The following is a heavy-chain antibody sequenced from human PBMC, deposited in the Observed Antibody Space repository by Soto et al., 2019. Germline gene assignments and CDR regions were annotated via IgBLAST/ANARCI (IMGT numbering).Heavy chain of an antibody. CDR2: ISDSGST. J-gene: IGHJ4*02. D-gene: IGHD2-2*01. CDR3: ARDLGDDCSDADCYVGYFAY. V-gene: IGHV4-30-4*08. CDR1: GASIGSGDDY. Sequence: SETLSLTCSVSGASIGSGDDYWTWIRQSPGKGLEWIGYISDSGSTFYNPSLRSRLTIALDTSKNHFSLKLNSVTAADTAVYYCARDLGDDCSDADCYVGYFAYWGQGTLVTVSS.